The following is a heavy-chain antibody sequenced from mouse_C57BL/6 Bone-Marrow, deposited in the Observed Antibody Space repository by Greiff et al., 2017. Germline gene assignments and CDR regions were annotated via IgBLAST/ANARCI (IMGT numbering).Heavy chain of an antibody. Sequence: QVQLQQPGAELVMPGASVKLSCKASGYTFTSYWMHWVKQRPGQGLEWIGEIDPSDSYTNYNQKFKGKSTLTVDKSSSTAYMQLSSLTSEDSAVYYCARSCGNYWYFDVWGTGTTVTVYS. CDR3: ARSCGNYWYFDV. J-gene: IGHJ1*03. CDR1: GYTFTSYW. V-gene: IGHV1-69*01. CDR2: IDPSDSYT. D-gene: IGHD1-1*02.